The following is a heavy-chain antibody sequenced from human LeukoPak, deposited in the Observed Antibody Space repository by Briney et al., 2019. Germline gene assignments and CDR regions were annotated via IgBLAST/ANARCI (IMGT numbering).Heavy chain of an antibody. CDR1: GYTFTSYD. J-gene: IGHJ4*02. V-gene: IGHV1-8*01. CDR2: MNPNSGNT. CDR3: ATGRPLYGSGSYGGY. Sequence: ASVKVSCKASGYTFTSYDINWVRQATGQGLEWMGWMNPNSGNTGYAEKFQGRVTMTRDTSMSTVYMELSSLTSEDTAVYYCATGRPLYGSGSYGGYWGQGTLVTVSS. D-gene: IGHD3-10*01.